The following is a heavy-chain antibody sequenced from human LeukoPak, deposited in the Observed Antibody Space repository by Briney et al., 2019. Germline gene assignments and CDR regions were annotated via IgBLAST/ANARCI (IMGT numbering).Heavy chain of an antibody. CDR3: ARGVIGAFDI. D-gene: IGHD2/OR15-2a*01. CDR2: MNPNSGNT. V-gene: IGHV1-8*02. J-gene: IGHJ3*02. Sequence: ASVKVSCKASGYTFTSYGISWVRQAPGQGLEWMGWMNPNSGNTGYAQKFQGRVTMTRNTSISTAYMELSSLRSEDTAVYYCARGVIGAFDIWGQGTMVTVSS. CDR1: GYTFTSYG.